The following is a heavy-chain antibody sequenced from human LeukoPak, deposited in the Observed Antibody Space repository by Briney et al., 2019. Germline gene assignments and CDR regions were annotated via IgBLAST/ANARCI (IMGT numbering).Heavy chain of an antibody. J-gene: IGHJ2*01. V-gene: IGHV3-9*01. Sequence: PGGSLRLSCAASGFTFGDYAMHWVRHAPGKGLEWVSGVTWNSGSKGYADSVKGRFTISRDNVKNSLYLQMNSLRAEDTALYYCAKANSNWYFDLWGRGTLVSVSS. CDR2: VTWNSGSK. CDR3: AKANSNWYFDL. CDR1: GFTFGDYA.